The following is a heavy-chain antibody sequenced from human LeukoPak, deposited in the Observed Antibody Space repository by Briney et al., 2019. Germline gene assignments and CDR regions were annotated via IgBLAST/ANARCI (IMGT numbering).Heavy chain of an antibody. CDR2: ISYSGST. CDR1: GGSISTSRYY. V-gene: IGHV4-39*01. D-gene: IGHD3-10*01. Sequence: PSETLSLTCTVSGGSISTSRYYWGWVRQPPGKGLEWIGSISYSGSTYYNPSLKSRVTISVYRSKNQDSLKLSSVTASDTAMYYGARRIGAYFSAGGEGRWGQGTLVTVSS. CDR3: ARRIGAYFSAGGEGR. J-gene: IGHJ4*02.